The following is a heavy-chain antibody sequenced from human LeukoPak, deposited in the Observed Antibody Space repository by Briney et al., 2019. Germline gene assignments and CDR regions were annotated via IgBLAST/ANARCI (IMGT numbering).Heavy chain of an antibody. Sequence: SETLSLTCIVSGGSINSDTYYWTWIRQPAGKGLGWIGRIYTTGSPNYNPSLKSRVTISIDTSKNQFSLKLSSVSAADTAVYYCARDRGITTARGVPSWFDPWGQGTLVTVSS. V-gene: IGHV4-61*02. CDR3: ARDRGITTARGVPSWFDP. D-gene: IGHD3-10*01. CDR2: IYTTGSP. CDR1: GGSINSDTYY. J-gene: IGHJ5*02.